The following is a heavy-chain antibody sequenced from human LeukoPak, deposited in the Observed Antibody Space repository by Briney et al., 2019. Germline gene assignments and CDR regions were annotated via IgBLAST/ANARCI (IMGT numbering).Heavy chain of an antibody. CDR1: GFTFSSYS. J-gene: IGHJ4*02. V-gene: IGHV3-21*01. D-gene: IGHD5-18*01. CDR2: ISSSSSYI. CDR3: ARDGGTAMEY. Sequence: PGGSLRLSCAASGFTFSSYSMNWVRQAPGKGLEWVSSISSSSSYIYYADSVKGRFTISRDNAKNSLYLHMNSLRAEDTAVYYCARDGGTAMEYWGQGTLVTVSS.